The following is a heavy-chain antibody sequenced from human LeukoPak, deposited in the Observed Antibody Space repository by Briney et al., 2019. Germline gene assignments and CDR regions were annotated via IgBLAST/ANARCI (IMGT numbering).Heavy chain of an antibody. V-gene: IGHV4-39*07. J-gene: IGHJ4*02. CDR2: IYYSGST. CDR1: GGSISRSRDY. CDR3: ARDGALSVGGYYFDY. Sequence: PSETLSLTCTVSGGSISRSRDYWGWIRQPPGKGLEWIGSIYYSGSTYYNPSLKSRVTISGDTSKNRFSLKLSSVTAADTAVYYCARDGALSVGGYYFDYWGQGTLVTVSS. D-gene: IGHD2-15*01.